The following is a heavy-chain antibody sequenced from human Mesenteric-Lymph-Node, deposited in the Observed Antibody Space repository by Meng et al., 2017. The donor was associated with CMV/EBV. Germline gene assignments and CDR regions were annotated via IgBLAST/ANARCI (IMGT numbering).Heavy chain of an antibody. CDR1: GFIFSSYS. CDR2: ISSSSSYI. J-gene: IGHJ4*02. D-gene: IGHD2/OR15-2a*01. CDR3: ARDEIVLTGYALDY. V-gene: IGHV3-21*01. Sequence: GESLKISCAASGFIFSSYSMNWVRQAPGKGLEWVSSISSSSSYIYYADSVKGRFTISRDNAKKSVYLQMNSLRDEDTAVYYCARDEIVLTGYALDYWGQGTPVTVSS.